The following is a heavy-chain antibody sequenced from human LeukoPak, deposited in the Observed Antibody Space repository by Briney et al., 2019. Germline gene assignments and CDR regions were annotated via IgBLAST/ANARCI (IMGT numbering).Heavy chain of an antibody. V-gene: IGHV1-2*02. CDR3: ASTRVVGDYIDY. J-gene: IGHJ4*02. Sequence: GASVKVSCKASGYTFTGYYMHWVRQAPGQGLEWMGWINPNSGGTNYAQKFQGRVTISVDTSKNQFSLKLSSVTAADTAVYYCASTRVVGDYIDYWGQGTLVTVSS. CDR2: INPNSGGT. D-gene: IGHD4-17*01. CDR1: GYTFTGYY.